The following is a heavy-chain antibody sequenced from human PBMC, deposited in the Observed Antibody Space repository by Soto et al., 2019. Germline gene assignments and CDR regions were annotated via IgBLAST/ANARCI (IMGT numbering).Heavy chain of an antibody. V-gene: IGHV1-2*02. J-gene: IGHJ5*02. CDR3: ARALPEIRMMEGGSFDP. CDR1: AYTFTDYY. Sequence: ASVKVSCKASAYTFTDYYIHWVRQAPGQGLEWMGWINPNSGGSYFAQKFLGRVTMTRDTSITTAYMELSRLRSDDTAVYYCARALPEIRMMEGGSFDPWGQGXVVTVPS. CDR2: INPNSGGS. D-gene: IGHD1-1*01.